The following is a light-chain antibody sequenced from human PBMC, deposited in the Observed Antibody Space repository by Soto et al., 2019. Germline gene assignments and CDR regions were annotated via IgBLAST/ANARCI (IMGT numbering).Light chain of an antibody. CDR2: YDS. J-gene: IGLJ2*01. CDR1: NIGSKS. CDR3: QVWDSYSDLYVV. V-gene: IGLV3-21*04. Sequence: SYELAQPPSVSVAPGKTATITCGGENIGSKSVNWYQQKPGQAPVMVIYYDSERPSGIPERFSGSNSGSTATLTISRVEAGDEADYYCQVWDSYSDLYVVFGGGTKVTVL.